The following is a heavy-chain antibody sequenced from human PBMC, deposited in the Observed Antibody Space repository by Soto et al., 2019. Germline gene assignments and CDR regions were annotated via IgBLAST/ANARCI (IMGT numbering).Heavy chain of an antibody. CDR2: FYNNESK. CDR3: ERLAGYCSTNGCNGDYAMDV. D-gene: IGHD2-2*01. Sequence: SETLSLTCSVSGGSINIMSYSWGLIRQPPXKXXEWIGNFYNNESKNYNKSLKSRVTIYVDTSKNQFSLRLNSVTAEETAVYYCERLAGYCSTNGCNGDYAMDVWGQGTTVTVSS. V-gene: IGHV4-39*01. CDR1: GGSINIMSYS. J-gene: IGHJ6*02.